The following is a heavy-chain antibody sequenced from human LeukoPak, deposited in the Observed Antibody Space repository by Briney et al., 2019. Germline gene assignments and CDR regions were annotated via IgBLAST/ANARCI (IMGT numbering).Heavy chain of an antibody. D-gene: IGHD3-22*01. CDR3: ARDHDSSGAFDI. Sequence: SGGSLRLSCVASGFTFSSYSMNWVRQAPGKGLEWVSSISSSSSYIYYADSVKGRFTISRDNAKNSLYLQMNSLRAEDTAVYYCARDHDSSGAFDIWGQGTMVTVSS. CDR2: ISSSSSYI. V-gene: IGHV3-21*01. J-gene: IGHJ3*02. CDR1: GFTFSSYS.